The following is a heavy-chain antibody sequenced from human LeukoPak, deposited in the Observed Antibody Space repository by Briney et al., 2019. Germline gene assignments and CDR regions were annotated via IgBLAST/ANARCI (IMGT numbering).Heavy chain of an antibody. CDR3: AKTSGDYDILTGYPYYYYYYMDV. CDR2: ISSSSRTI. V-gene: IGHV3-48*04. Sequence: GGSLRLSCAASGFTFSSYSMNWVRQAPGKGLEWLSYISSSSRTIYYADSVKGRFTISRDNAKNSLYLQMNSLRAEDTAVYYCAKTSGDYDILTGYPYYYYYYMDVWGKGTTVTVSS. D-gene: IGHD3-9*01. CDR1: GFTFSSYS. J-gene: IGHJ6*03.